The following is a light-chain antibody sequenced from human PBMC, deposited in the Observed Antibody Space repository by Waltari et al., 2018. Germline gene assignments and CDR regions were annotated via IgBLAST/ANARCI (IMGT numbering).Light chain of an antibody. J-gene: IGLJ3*02. CDR2: EVT. CDR1: SSDVGNYNY. Sequence: QSALTQPASVSGSPGQSITISCTGTSSDVGNYNYVSWYQQHPGQAPKLLIYEVTNRPTGVSNRFSGSKSGNTASLTISGLQAEDEADFYCSSYTRRSTWVFGGGTKLTVL. V-gene: IGLV2-14*03. CDR3: SSYTRRSTWV.